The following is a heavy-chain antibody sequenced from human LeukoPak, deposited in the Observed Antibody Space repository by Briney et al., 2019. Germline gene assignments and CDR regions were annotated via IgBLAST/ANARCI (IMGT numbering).Heavy chain of an antibody. CDR1: GGSFSGYY. CDR3: ARSHSSGYPHNYFDY. CDR2: INHSGST. J-gene: IGHJ4*02. D-gene: IGHD3-22*01. V-gene: IGHV4-34*01. Sequence: PSETLSLTCAVYGGSFSGYYWSWIRQPPGKGLEWIGEINHSGSTYYNPSLKSRVTISVDRSKNQFSLKLSSVTAADTAVYYCARSHSSGYPHNYFDYWGQGTLVTVSS.